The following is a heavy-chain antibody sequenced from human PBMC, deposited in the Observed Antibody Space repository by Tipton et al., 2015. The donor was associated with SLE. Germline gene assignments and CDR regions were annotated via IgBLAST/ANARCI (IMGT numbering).Heavy chain of an antibody. Sequence: RSLRLSCAASGFTFSSYAMNWVRQAPGKGLEWVAVISYDGSNKYYADSVKGRFTISRDNSKNTLYLQMNSLRAEDTAVYYCARAARRRYYYYYMDVWGKGTTVTVSS. CDR1: GFTFSSYA. J-gene: IGHJ6*03. V-gene: IGHV3-30*04. D-gene: IGHD6-6*01. CDR3: ARAARRRYYYYYMDV. CDR2: ISYDGSNK.